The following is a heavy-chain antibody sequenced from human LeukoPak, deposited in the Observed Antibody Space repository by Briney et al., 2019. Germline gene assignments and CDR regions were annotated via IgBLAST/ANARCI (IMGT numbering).Heavy chain of an antibody. CDR2: ISYDGSNK. CDR1: GFTFTSYG. D-gene: IGHD3-9*01. V-gene: IGHV3-30*03. Sequence: GGSLRLSCAASGFTFTSYGMHWVRQAPGKGLEWVAVISYDGSNKYYADSVKGRFTISRDNSKNTLYLQMNSLRAEDTAVYYCARDSDDILTGYANEPSSSYFDYWGQRTLVTVSS. J-gene: IGHJ4*02. CDR3: ARDSDDILTGYANEPSSSYFDY.